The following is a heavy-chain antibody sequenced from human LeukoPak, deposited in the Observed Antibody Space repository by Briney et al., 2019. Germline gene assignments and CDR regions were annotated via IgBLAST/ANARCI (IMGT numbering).Heavy chain of an antibody. V-gene: IGHV6-1*01. J-gene: IGHJ5*02. Sequence: SQTLSLTCAISGDSVSSNSAAWNWIRQSPSRGLEWLGRTYYRSKRYNDYAVSVKSRITINPDTSKNQFSLRLNSVTPEDTAVYYCARAIQYCSSTSCYLGYNWFDPWGQGTLVTVSS. CDR3: ARAIQYCSSTSCYLGYNWFDP. D-gene: IGHD2-2*01. CDR1: GDSVSSNSAA. CDR2: TYYRSKRYN.